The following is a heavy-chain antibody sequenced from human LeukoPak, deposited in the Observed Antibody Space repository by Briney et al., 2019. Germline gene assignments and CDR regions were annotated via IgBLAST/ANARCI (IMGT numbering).Heavy chain of an antibody. D-gene: IGHD6-6*01. CDR2: MYTSGSA. CDR1: GGSINSGDYY. J-gene: IGHJ4*02. V-gene: IGHV4-61*02. Sequence: PSQTLSLTCSVSGGSINSGDYYRNWIRQPAGKGLEWIGRMYTSGSAKYNPSLKSRVTISVDTSRNQFSLQLSSVTAADTAVYYCARGRGFASSSYYFDYWGQGSLVTVSS. CDR3: ARGRGFASSSYYFDY.